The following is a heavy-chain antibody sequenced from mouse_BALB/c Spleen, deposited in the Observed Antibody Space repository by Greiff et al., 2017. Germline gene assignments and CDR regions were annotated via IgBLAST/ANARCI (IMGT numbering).Heavy chain of an antibody. V-gene: IGHV5-6-5*01. CDR3: AREGDGYFLYAMDY. CDR1: GFTFSSYA. Sequence: EVMLVESGGGLVKPGGSLKLSCAASGFTFSSYAMSWVRQTPEKRLEWVASISSGGSTYYPDSVKGRFTISRDNARNILYLQMSSLRSEDTAMYYCAREGDGYFLYAMDYWGQGTSVTVSS. J-gene: IGHJ4*01. CDR2: ISSGGST. D-gene: IGHD2-3*01.